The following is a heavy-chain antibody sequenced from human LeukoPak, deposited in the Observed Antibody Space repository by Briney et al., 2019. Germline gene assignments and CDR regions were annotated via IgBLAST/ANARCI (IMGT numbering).Heavy chain of an antibody. CDR1: GYSISSGYY. J-gene: IGHJ3*02. Sequence: ASETLSLTCAVSGYSISSGYYWGWIRQPPGKGLEWIGSIYHSGSTYYNPSLKSRVTISVDTSKNQFSLKLSSVTAADTAVYYCASQVVVITFGGVIAPAFDIWGQGTMVTVSS. D-gene: IGHD3-16*02. CDR2: IYHSGST. CDR3: ASQVVVITFGGVIAPAFDI. V-gene: IGHV4-38-2*01.